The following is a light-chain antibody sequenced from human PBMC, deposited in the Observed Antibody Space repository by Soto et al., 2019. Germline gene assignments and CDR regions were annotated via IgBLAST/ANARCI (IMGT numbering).Light chain of an antibody. CDR3: ATWDDSLNSVI. CDR2: SHN. CDR1: SSNIGSNT. Sequence: QSVLTQPPSASGTPGQRVTISCSGSSSNIGSNTVNWYQHLPGTAPKLLMYSHNQRPSGVPDRFSGSKSGTSASLAISGLQSEDEADYYCATWDDSLNSVIFGGGTKVTVL. J-gene: IGLJ2*01. V-gene: IGLV1-44*01.